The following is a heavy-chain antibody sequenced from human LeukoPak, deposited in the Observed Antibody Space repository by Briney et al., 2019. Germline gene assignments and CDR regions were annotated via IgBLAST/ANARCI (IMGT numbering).Heavy chain of an antibody. Sequence: GGSLRLSCAASGFTFSSYSMNWVRQAPGKGLEWVSSISSSSSYIYYADSVKGRFTLSRDNAKNSLYLQMNSLRAEDTAVYYCARADSYDYVWGSYIGLFDYWGQGTLVTVSS. V-gene: IGHV3-21*01. D-gene: IGHD3-16*01. CDR1: GFTFSSYS. CDR3: ARADSYDYVWGSYIGLFDY. J-gene: IGHJ4*02. CDR2: ISSSSSYI.